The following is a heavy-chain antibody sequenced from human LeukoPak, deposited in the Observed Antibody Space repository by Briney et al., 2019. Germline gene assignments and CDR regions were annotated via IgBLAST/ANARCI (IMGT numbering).Heavy chain of an antibody. D-gene: IGHD4-17*01. V-gene: IGHV3-20*04. CDR3: VNGESFYGDYGFDY. J-gene: IGHJ4*02. CDR2: INWNGGST. Sequence: GGSLRLSCAASGFTFDDYGMSWVRQAPGKGLEWVSGINWNGGSTGYADSVKGRFTISRDNSKNTLYLQMNNLRVEDTAVFYCVNGESFYGDYGFDYWGQGTLVTVSS. CDR1: GFTFDDYG.